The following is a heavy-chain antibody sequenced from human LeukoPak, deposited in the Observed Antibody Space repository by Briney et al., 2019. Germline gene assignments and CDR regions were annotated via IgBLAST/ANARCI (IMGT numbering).Heavy chain of an antibody. CDR2: INHSGST. CDR1: GGSFSGYY. D-gene: IGHD1-26*01. V-gene: IGHV4-34*01. Sequence: SETLSLTCAVYGGSFSGYYWSWIRQPPGKGLEWIGEINHSGSTNYNPSLKSRVTISVDTSKNQFSLKLNSVTAADTAVYYCARVCMCGSYSPFDYWGQGTLVTVSS. J-gene: IGHJ4*02. CDR3: ARVCMCGSYSPFDY.